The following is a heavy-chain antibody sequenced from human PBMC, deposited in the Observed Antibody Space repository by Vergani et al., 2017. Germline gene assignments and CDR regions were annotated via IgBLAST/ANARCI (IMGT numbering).Heavy chain of an antibody. V-gene: IGHV7-4-1*02. Sequence: QVQLVQSGAEVKKPGASVKVSCKASGYTFTSYYMHWVRQAPGQGLEWMGWINTNTGNPTYAQGFTGRFVFSLDTSVSTAYLQISSLQAEDTAVYYCARKSRVNCSGGSCYFNNWFDPWGQGTLVTVSS. CDR3: ARKSRVNCSGGSCYFNNWFDP. J-gene: IGHJ5*02. CDR1: GYTFTSYY. D-gene: IGHD2-15*01. CDR2: INTNTGNP.